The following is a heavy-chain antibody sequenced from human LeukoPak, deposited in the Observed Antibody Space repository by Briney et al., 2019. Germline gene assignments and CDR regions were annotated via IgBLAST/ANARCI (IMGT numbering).Heavy chain of an antibody. J-gene: IGHJ5*02. V-gene: IGHV4-59*08. CDR3: VRPRACTSTSCYAFDT. CDR1: GGSISSYY. D-gene: IGHD2-2*01. CDR2: IYYSGST. Sequence: SETLPLTCTVSGGSISSYYWSWIRQPPGKGLEWIGYIYYSGSTNYNPSLKSRVTISVDMSKNQFSLKLSSVTAADTAVYYCVRPRACTSTSCYAFDTWGQGTLVTVSS.